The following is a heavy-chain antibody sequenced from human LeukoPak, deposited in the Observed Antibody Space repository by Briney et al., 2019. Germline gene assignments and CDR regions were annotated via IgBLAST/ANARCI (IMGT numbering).Heavy chain of an antibody. CDR3: TRDRSRAEDD. CDR1: GFTFSGHW. D-gene: IGHD1-14*01. V-gene: IGHV3-7*01. Sequence: PGGSLRLSCAASGFTFSGHWMSWVRQAPGKGLEWVANINQGGSDKYYVDSVKGRFTISRDNANSLLCLQMNSLRGEDTAVYYCTRDRSRAEDDWGQGTLVTVSS. J-gene: IGHJ4*02. CDR2: INQGGSDK.